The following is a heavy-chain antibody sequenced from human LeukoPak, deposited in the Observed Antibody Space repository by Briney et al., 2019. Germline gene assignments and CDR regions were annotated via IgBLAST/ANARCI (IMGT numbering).Heavy chain of an antibody. J-gene: IGHJ4*02. D-gene: IGHD5-12*01. CDR2: ISGSGGGT. CDR1: GFTFSTYA. V-gene: IGHV3-23*01. Sequence: PGGSLRLSCAASGFTFSTYAMSWVRQAPGKGLDWDSAISGSGGGTYYPDSVKGRFTISRDNSKNTLYLQMNSLRADDTAVYYCARDGWLRGQGTLVTVSS. CDR3: ARDGWL.